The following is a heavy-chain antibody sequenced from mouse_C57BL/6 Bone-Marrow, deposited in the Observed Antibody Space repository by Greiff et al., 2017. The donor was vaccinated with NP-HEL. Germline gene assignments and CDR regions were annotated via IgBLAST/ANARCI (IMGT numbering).Heavy chain of an antibody. D-gene: IGHD2-3*01. J-gene: IGHJ2*01. CDR1: GYTFTSYW. CDR3: AREGYYDY. V-gene: IGHV1-64*01. Sequence: VKLKQPGAELVKPGASVKLSCKASGYTFTSYWMHWVKQRPGQGLEWIGMIHPNSGSTNYNEKFKSKATLTVDKSSSTAYMQLSSLTSEDSAVYYCAREGYYDYWGQGTTLTVSS. CDR2: IHPNSGST.